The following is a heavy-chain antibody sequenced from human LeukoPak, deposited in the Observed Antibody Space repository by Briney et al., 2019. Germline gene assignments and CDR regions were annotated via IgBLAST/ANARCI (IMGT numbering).Heavy chain of an antibody. CDR1: GFTFSDYY. Sequence: GGSLRLSCAASGFTFSDYYMSWIRQAPGKGLEWVSYISSSGSTIYYADSVKGRFTISRDNSKNTLYLQMNSLRAEDTAVYYCARDSAAEYRVGAHYYFDYWGQGTLVTVSS. CDR2: ISSSGSTI. CDR3: ARDSAAEYRVGAHYYFDY. V-gene: IGHV3-11*04. D-gene: IGHD1-26*01. J-gene: IGHJ4*02.